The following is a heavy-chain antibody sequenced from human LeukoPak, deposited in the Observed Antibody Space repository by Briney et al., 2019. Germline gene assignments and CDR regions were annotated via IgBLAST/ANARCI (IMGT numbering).Heavy chain of an antibody. V-gene: IGHV1-8*01. Sequence: ASVKVSCKASGYTFTSYDINWVRQATGQGLEWMGWMNPNSGNTGYAQKFQGRVTMTRDTSTSTVYMELSSLRSEDTAVYYCARSVVVVTAIPFVYWGQGTLVTVSS. CDR3: ARSVVVVTAIPFVY. CDR2: MNPNSGNT. J-gene: IGHJ4*02. D-gene: IGHD2-21*02. CDR1: GYTFTSYD.